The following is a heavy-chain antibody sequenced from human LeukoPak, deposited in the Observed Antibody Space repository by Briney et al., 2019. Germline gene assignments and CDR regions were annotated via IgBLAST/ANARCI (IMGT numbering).Heavy chain of an antibody. D-gene: IGHD3-22*01. J-gene: IGHJ4*02. Sequence: SETLSLTCTVSGGSISSGSYYWSWIRQPAGKGLEWIGRIYTSGSTNYNPSLKSRVTISVDTSKNQFSLKLSSVTAADTAVYYCARHPNYYDSSGYYSNWGQGTLVTVSS. CDR1: GGSISSGSYY. V-gene: IGHV4-61*02. CDR2: IYTSGST. CDR3: ARHPNYYDSSGYYSN.